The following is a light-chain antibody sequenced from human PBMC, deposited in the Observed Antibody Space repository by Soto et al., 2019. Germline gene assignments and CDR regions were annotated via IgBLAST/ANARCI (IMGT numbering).Light chain of an antibody. CDR2: KAS. J-gene: IGKJ1*01. CDR3: QHYHSSPWT. CDR1: QSINNY. V-gene: IGKV1-5*03. Sequence: DSQMTQSPSTLSASVGDRVTITCRASQSINNYLAWYQQKPGKAPKLLIYKASSLESGVPSRFSGSGSGTEFTLNISSLQPDDFATYYCQHYHSSPWTFGQGTKVEIK.